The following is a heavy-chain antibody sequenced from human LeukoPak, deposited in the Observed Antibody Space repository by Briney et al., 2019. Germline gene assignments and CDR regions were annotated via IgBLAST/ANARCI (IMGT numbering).Heavy chain of an antibody. CDR1: GYTFTSND. J-gene: IGHJ3*02. V-gene: IGHV1-8*03. Sequence: ASVKVSCKASGYTFTSNDINWVRQATGQGLEWMGWMNPNSGNTGYAQKFQGRVTITRNTSISTAYMELSSLRSEDTAVYYCASRRDGYNDAFDIWGQGTMVTVSS. D-gene: IGHD5-24*01. CDR2: MNPNSGNT. CDR3: ASRRDGYNDAFDI.